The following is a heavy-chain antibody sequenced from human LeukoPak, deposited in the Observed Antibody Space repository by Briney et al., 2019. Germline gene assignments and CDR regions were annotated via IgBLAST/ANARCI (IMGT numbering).Heavy chain of an antibody. D-gene: IGHD3-22*01. CDR3: AKRGVVIRVILAGLHKEASSFNP. J-gene: IGHJ5*02. Sequence: GGALRLSCAASGFSFISYIMYWVRQAPGRGLEWVSSISSSSSYIYYADSAKGRCTISRDNAKNSLYLQMSNVRAADTAVYFCAKRGVVIRVILAGLHKEASSFNPWGEGTVVTV. CDR2: ISSSSSYI. V-gene: IGHV3-21*04. CDR1: GFSFISYI.